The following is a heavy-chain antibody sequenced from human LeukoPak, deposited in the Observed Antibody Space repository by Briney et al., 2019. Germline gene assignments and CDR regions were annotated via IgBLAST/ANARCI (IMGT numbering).Heavy chain of an antibody. J-gene: IGHJ4*02. Sequence: SETLSLTCTVCGGTITNNNCYWDWNRQPPGKGLEWIGDLYYSGSTHYNPSFKSRVTISVDTSKNQFSLKLSSVTAADTAVYYCARELVVVEPAEFDYWGQGTLVTVSS. V-gene: IGHV4-39*02. CDR2: LYYSGST. CDR3: ARELVVVEPAEFDY. D-gene: IGHD2-2*01. CDR1: GGTITNNNCY.